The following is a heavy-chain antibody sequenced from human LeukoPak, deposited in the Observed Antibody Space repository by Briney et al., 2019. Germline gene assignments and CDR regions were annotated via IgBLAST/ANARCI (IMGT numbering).Heavy chain of an antibody. J-gene: IGHJ4*02. CDR2: INHSGST. CDR1: GGSFSGYY. D-gene: IGHD4-17*01. Sequence: SETLSLTCAVYGGSFSGYYWSWIRQPPGKGLEWIGEINHSGSTNYNPSLKSRVTILVDTSKNQFSLKLSSVTAADTAVYYCARGDDYGVFDYWGQGTLVTVSS. V-gene: IGHV4-34*01. CDR3: ARGDDYGVFDY.